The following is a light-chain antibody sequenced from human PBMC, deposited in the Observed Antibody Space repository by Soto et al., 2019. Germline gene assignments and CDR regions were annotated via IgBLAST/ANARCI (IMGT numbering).Light chain of an antibody. CDR2: RAY. J-gene: IGKJ3*01. CDR1: QSVSSN. V-gene: IGKV3-15*01. Sequence: DILMTQSPATLSVSPGLTATLSCRASQSVSSNLAWYQQKPGQAPRLLIYRAYTTATGIPSSVSGSGSVTQFTLTISSLQSEDFAVYYCQQYNKWPPLTFGRGTKVDIK. CDR3: QQYNKWPPLT.